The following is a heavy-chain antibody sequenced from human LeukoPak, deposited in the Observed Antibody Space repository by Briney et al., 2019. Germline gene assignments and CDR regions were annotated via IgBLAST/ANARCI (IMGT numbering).Heavy chain of an antibody. CDR1: GYTFTSYG. Sequence: GASVKVSCKASGYTFTSYGISWVRQAPGQGLEWMGWISAYNGNTNYAQKFQGRVTMTRDTSISTAYMELSRLRSDDTAVYYCARYTAMVDWFDPWGQGTLVTVSS. V-gene: IGHV1-18*01. CDR2: ISAYNGNT. D-gene: IGHD5-18*01. J-gene: IGHJ5*02. CDR3: ARYTAMVDWFDP.